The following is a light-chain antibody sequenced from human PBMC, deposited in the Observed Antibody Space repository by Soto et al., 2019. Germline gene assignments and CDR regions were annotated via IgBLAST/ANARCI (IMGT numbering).Light chain of an antibody. V-gene: IGKV3-15*01. CDR2: GAS. CDR1: QGIRNF. CDR3: QQSASWPWT. Sequence: EIVMTQSPATLSVSPGERATLSCRASQGIRNFLAWYQQKPGQAPRLLISGASTRATGIPARFSGSGSGTDFILTISSLQSEDFAVYYCQQSASWPWTFGQGTKVEIK. J-gene: IGKJ1*01.